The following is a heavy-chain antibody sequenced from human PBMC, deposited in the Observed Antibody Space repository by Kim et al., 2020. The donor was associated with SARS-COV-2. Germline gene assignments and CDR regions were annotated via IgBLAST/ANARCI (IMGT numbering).Heavy chain of an antibody. D-gene: IGHD3-16*01. V-gene: IGHV3-9*01. J-gene: IGHJ5*02. CDR3: VKDVRDPFGSAYNWFDA. Sequence: SVKGRFTISRDNARNSLYLQMDSRTPEDTALYYCVKDVRDPFGSAYNWFDAWGQGTLVTVSS.